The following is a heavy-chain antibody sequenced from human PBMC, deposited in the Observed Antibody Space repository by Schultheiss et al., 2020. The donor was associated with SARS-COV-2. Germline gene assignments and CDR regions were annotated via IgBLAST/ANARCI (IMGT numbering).Heavy chain of an antibody. CDR3: ARMVPDYGGNGAFDY. CDR1: GFSLSTSGMR. Sequence: SGPTLVKPTQTLTLTCTFSGFSLSTSGMRVSWIRQPPGKALEWLARIDWDDDKFYSTSLKTRLTISKDTSKNQVVLTMTNMDPVDTATYYCARMVPDYGGNGAFDYWGQGTLGTVSS. D-gene: IGHD4-23*01. J-gene: IGHJ4*02. V-gene: IGHV2-70*04. CDR2: IDWDDDK.